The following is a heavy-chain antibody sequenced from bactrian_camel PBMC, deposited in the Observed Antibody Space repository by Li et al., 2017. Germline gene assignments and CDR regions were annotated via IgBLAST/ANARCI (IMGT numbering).Heavy chain of an antibody. CDR1: GYSWRPIC. V-gene: IGHV3S53*01. D-gene: IGHD6*01. Sequence: HVQLVESGGGSVQAGGSLRLSCAASGYSWRPICMGWFRQAPGKEREGVAAIDRDGSVSYADSVKGRFTISSDNAKNSLYLQMNSLKPEDTAIYYCAAEATPCSWDVASVYEHSNWGQGTQVTVS. CDR2: IDRDGSV. J-gene: IGHJ4*01. CDR3: AAEATPCSWDVASVYEHSN.